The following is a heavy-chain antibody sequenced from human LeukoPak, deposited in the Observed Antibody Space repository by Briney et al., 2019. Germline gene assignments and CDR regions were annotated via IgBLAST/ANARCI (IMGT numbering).Heavy chain of an antibody. CDR1: GYTFTGYY. J-gene: IGHJ3*02. CDR3: ATVRNADGGNSGEAFDI. D-gene: IGHD4-23*01. V-gene: IGHV1-2*02. CDR2: INPNSGGT. Sequence: ASVKVSCKASGYTFTGYYMHWVRQAPGQGLEWMGWINPNSGGTNYAQKFQGRVTMTRDTSISTADMELSSLRSEDTAVYYCATVRNADGGNSGEAFDIWGQGTMVTVSS.